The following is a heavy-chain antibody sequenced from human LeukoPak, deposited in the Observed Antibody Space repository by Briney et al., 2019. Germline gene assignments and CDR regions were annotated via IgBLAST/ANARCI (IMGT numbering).Heavy chain of an antibody. CDR1: GFTFSSYS. V-gene: IGHV3-21*01. CDR3: ARGGGTNYYGSGSYPYYFDY. D-gene: IGHD3-10*01. J-gene: IGHJ4*02. Sequence: GGSLRLSCAASGFTFSSYSMNWVRQAPGKGPEWVSSISSSSSYIYYADSVKGRFTISRDNAKNSLYLQMNSLRAEDTAVYYCARGGGTNYYGSGSYPYYFDYWGQGTLATVSS. CDR2: ISSSSSYI.